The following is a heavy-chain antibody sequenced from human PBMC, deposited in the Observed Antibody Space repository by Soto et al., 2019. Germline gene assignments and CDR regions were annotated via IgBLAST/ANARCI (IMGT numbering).Heavy chain of an antibody. CDR3: ARDLWAGSSDFWSGYYDC. CDR2: INGDGSTT. D-gene: IGHD3-3*01. V-gene: IGHV3-74*01. J-gene: IGHJ4*02. CDR1: GFTFSSHW. Sequence: EVQLVESGGGIAQPGGSLRLSCAASGFTFSSHWMNWVRQDPGKGLVWVSRINGDGSTTSYADSVKGRFTISRDNAKNTLYLQMNSLRVEDAAVYYCARDLWAGSSDFWSGYYDCWGQGTLVTVSS.